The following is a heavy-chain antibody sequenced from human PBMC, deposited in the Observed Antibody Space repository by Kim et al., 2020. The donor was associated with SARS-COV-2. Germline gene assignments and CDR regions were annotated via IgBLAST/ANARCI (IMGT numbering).Heavy chain of an antibody. D-gene: IGHD3-3*01. V-gene: IGHV3-48*03. Sequence: GGSLRLSCAASGFTFSSYEMNWVRQAPGKGLEWVSYISSSGSTVYYADSVKGRFTISRDNAKNSLYLQMNSLRVEDTAVYYCARDRVTIFGVVSRNYFDYWGQGTLVTVSS. CDR1: GFTFSSYE. J-gene: IGHJ4*02. CDR2: ISSSGSTV. CDR3: ARDRVTIFGVVSRNYFDY.